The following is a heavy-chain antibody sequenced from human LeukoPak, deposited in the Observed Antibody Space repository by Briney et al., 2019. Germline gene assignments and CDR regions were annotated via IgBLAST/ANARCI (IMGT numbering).Heavy chain of an antibody. CDR2: ISSSSSFI. Sequence: GGSLRLSCAGSGFNFSSYSMSWVRQAPWKGLEFVSSISSSSSFIYYADSVKGRFTISRDNAKKSLSLQMNSLRADDTAVYYCARGYSSSWYLDWGEGTLVTVSS. J-gene: IGHJ4*02. D-gene: IGHD6-13*01. CDR3: ARGYSSSWYLD. V-gene: IGHV3-21*01. CDR1: GFNFSSYS.